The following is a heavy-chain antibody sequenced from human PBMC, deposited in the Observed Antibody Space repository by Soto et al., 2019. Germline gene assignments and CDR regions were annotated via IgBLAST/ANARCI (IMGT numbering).Heavy chain of an antibody. CDR2: IIPIFGTA. Sequence: QVPLVQSGAEVKKPGSSVKVSCKASGGNFSSYAISWVRQAPGQGLEWMGGIIPIFGTANYAQKFQGRVTITADESTSTAYMELSSLRSEDTAVYYCARDQVESSSSSHEYYYYGMDVWGQGTTVTVSS. D-gene: IGHD6-6*01. V-gene: IGHV1-69*01. CDR3: ARDQVESSSSSHEYYYYGMDV. J-gene: IGHJ6*02. CDR1: GGNFSSYA.